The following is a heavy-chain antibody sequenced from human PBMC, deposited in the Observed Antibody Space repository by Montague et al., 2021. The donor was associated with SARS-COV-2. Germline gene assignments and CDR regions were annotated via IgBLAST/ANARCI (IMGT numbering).Heavy chain of an antibody. CDR3: AKELASAGQYYSYGMDV. Sequence: SLRLSCAASGFTFGNYAMNWVRQAPGKGLEWVSVIYSGGNTIDYAESVNGRFTISRDNSKNMLYLQMNSLRAEDTAVYYCAKELASAGQYYSYGMDVWGQGTTVTVSS. CDR2: IYSGGNTI. J-gene: IGHJ6*02. V-gene: IGHV3-23*03. D-gene: IGHD6-19*01. CDR1: GFTFGNYA.